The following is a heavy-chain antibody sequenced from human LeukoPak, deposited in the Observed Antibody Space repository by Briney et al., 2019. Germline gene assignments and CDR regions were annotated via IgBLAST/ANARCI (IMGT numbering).Heavy chain of an antibody. D-gene: IGHD6-19*01. CDR1: GFTFSSYS. V-gene: IGHV3-23*01. J-gene: IGHJ4*02. CDR3: AKDAVGSTRPGYFDY. CDR2: ISGSGGST. Sequence: GGSLRLSCAASGFTFSSYSMHWVRQAPGKGLEWVSAISGSGGSTYYADSVKGRFTISRDNSKNTLYLQMNSLRAEDTAVYYCAKDAVGSTRPGYFDYWGQGTLVTVSS.